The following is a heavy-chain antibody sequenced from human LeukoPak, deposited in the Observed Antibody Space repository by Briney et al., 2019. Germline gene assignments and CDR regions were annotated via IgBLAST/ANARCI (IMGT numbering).Heavy chain of an antibody. V-gene: IGHV1-2*02. CDR1: GYTFTSYD. CDR3: ARPSEMATRKVYYFDY. J-gene: IGHJ4*02. Sequence: ASVKVSCKASGYTFTSYDINWVRQAPGQGLEWMGWINPNSGGTNYAQKFQGRVTMTRDTSISTAYMELSRLRSDDTAVYYCARPSEMATRKVYYFDYWGQGTLVTVSS. CDR2: INPNSGGT. D-gene: IGHD5-24*01.